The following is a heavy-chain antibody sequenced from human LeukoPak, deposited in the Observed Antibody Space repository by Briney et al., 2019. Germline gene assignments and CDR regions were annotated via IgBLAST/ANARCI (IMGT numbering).Heavy chain of an antibody. V-gene: IGHV7-4-1*02. CDR1: GYTFTSYA. CDR2: INTNTGIP. CDR3: ARVLGGLNLGMDV. Sequence: AAVKVCCKAAGYTFTSYAMNWVRQAPRQGLECGGWINTNTGIPTYAQSLTGRFVFSLDTSVSTAYLQISSLKAEDTDVYYCARVLGGLNLGMDVWGKGTTVTVSS. J-gene: IGHJ6*04. D-gene: IGHD3-16*01.